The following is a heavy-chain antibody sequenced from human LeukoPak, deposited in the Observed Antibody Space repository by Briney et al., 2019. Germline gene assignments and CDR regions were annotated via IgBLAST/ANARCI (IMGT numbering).Heavy chain of an antibody. V-gene: IGHV4-39*07. CDR1: GASISSSRYY. D-gene: IGHD2/OR15-2a*01. Sequence: PSETLSHTCTVSGASISSSRYYWGWIRQPPEKGLEWIGSIYYTGSTYYNPPLKSRITISADTSKNQFSLRLASVTAADTAVYYCARDQSSLYHYYMDVWGKGTTVTVSS. CDR3: ARDQSSLYHYYMDV. CDR2: IYYTGST. J-gene: IGHJ6*03.